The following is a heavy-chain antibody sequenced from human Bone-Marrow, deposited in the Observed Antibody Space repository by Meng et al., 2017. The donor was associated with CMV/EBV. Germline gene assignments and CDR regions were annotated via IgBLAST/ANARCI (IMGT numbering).Heavy chain of an antibody. CDR3: ARRKSSSSVGGMDV. CDR1: GFTFSSYW. V-gene: IGHV3-74*01. D-gene: IGHD6-6*01. Sequence: GESLKISCVASGFTFSSYWMHWVRQAPGKGLVWVSRINSDGSSTSYTDSVKGRFTISRDNAKNTLYLQMNSLRAEDTAVYYCARRKSSSSVGGMDVWGQGTTVTVSS. J-gene: IGHJ6*02. CDR2: INSDGSST.